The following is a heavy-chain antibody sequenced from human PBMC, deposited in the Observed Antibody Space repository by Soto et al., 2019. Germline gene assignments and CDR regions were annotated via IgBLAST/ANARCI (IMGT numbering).Heavy chain of an antibody. CDR1: GFTFSSYG. V-gene: IGHV3-30*18. J-gene: IGHJ4*02. D-gene: IGHD3-22*01. CDR3: AKGGGLYDSSGYYGTFGY. CDR2: ISYDGSNK. Sequence: GGSLRLSCAASGFTFSSYGMHWVRQAPGKGLEWVAVISYDGSNKYYADSVKGRFTISRDNSKNTLYLQMNSLRADDTAVYYCAKGGGLYDSSGYYGTFGYWGQGTLVTVSS.